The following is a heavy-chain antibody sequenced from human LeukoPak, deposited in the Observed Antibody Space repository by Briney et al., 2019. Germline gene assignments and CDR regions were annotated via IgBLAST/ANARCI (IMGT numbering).Heavy chain of an antibody. CDR1: GGTFSSYA. CDR2: IIPIFGTA. D-gene: IGHD6-13*01. V-gene: IGHV1-69*13. CDR3: ARSSRGGSSWYGSRGGVYFDY. J-gene: IGHJ4*02. Sequence: ASVNVSCKASGGTFSSYAISWVRQAPGQGLEWMGGIIPIFGTANYAQKFQGRVTITADESTSTAYMELSSLRSEDTAVYYCARSSRGGSSWYGSRGGVYFDYWGQGTLVTVSS.